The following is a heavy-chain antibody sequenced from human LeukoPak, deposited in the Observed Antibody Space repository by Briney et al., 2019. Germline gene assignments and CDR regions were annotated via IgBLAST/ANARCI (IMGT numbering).Heavy chain of an antibody. Sequence: GSLRLSCAASGFIFIDHYMDWVRQAPGKGLEWVGRSRNKANSYTTEYAASVKGRFSISRDASKNSLYLQMNSLKTEDTAVYYCVKNEATVTFTSGDHWGQGTPVTVSS. CDR3: VKNEATVTFTSGDH. V-gene: IGHV3-72*01. J-gene: IGHJ4*02. CDR1: GFIFIDHY. D-gene: IGHD2-2*01. CDR2: SRNKANSYTT.